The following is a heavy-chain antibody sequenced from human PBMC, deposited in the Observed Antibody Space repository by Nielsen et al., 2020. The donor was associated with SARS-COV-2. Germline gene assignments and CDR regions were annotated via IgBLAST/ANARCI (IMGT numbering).Heavy chain of an antibody. Sequence: VRQAPGKGLEWVAVISYDGSNKYYADSVKGRFTISRDNSKNTLYLQMNSLRAEDTAVYYCARAVLWFGHYGMDVWGQGTTVTVSS. CDR2: ISYDGSNK. D-gene: IGHD3-10*01. V-gene: IGHV3-30*03. J-gene: IGHJ6*02. CDR3: ARAVLWFGHYGMDV.